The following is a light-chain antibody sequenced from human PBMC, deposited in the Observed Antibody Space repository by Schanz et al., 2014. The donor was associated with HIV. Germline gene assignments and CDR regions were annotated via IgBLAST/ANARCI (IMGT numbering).Light chain of an antibody. Sequence: QSVLTQPPSASGPPGQTVTISCSGSSSNIGSNTVHWYQQLPGTAPKLLFYSDTERPSGVPDRFSASKSATSASLTISGLQSEDEADYYCAAWDVLLNGPVFGGGTQLTVL. CDR2: SDT. CDR3: AAWDVLLNGPV. V-gene: IGLV1-44*01. J-gene: IGLJ7*01. CDR1: SSNIGSNT.